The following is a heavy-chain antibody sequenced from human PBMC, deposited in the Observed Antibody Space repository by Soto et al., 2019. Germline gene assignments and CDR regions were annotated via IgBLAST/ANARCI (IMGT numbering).Heavy chain of an antibody. V-gene: IGHV3-74*01. J-gene: IGHJ6*02. CDR2: INSDGSST. CDR3: ARVGFHDYSKDYYYYGMDV. Sequence: GGSLRLSCAASGFTFSSYWMHWVRQAPGKGLVWVSRINSDGSSTSYADSVKGRFTISRDNAKNTLYLQMNSLRAEDTAVYYCARVGFHDYSKDYYYYGMDVWGQGTTVTVSS. CDR1: GFTFSSYW. D-gene: IGHD4-4*01.